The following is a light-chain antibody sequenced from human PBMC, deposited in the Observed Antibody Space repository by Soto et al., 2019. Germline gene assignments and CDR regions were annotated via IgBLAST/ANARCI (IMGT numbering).Light chain of an antibody. CDR1: QNISVW. V-gene: IGKV1-5*01. Sequence: DIQMTQSPSTLSASVGDGVTITCRASQNISVWLAWYQQRPGKAPKFLMYDASSLETGVPSRFSGSGSGTEFTLTIRSLQPDDSATYYCQQYVSSSPTFGLGTKLEIK. J-gene: IGKJ2*01. CDR3: QQYVSSSPT. CDR2: DAS.